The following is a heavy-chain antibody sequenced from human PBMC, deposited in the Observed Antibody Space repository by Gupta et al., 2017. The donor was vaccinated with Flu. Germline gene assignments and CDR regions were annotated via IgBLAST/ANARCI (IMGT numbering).Heavy chain of an antibody. CDR3: AREGEYPTLGSFDY. Sequence: QVQLVQSGAEVKEPGASVKVSCKASGYTFSRYYLPGVRQTPGQGLEWLGRIDPTSGATKFPQRFQGRVSMTRDMSTSTFYMELSSLRSDDSGVYYCAREGEYPTLGSFDYWGQETRVTVSS. CDR2: IDPTSGAT. J-gene: IGHJ4*02. V-gene: IGHV1-2*05. D-gene: IGHD3-10*01. CDR1: GYTFSRYY.